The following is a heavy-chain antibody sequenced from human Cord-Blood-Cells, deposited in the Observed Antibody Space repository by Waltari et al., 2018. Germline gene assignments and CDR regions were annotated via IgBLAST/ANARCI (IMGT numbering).Heavy chain of an antibody. D-gene: IGHD6-6*01. V-gene: IGHV1-8*03. CDR3: ARSSGHDAFDI. J-gene: IGHJ3*02. CDR2: MNPNSGNT. Sequence: QVQLVQSGSEVKKPGASVKVSCKASGYTFTSYDINWVRQATVQGCEWMGWMNPNSGNTGYAQKCQGRVTSTRNTSISTAYMELSSLRSEDTAVYYCARSSGHDAFDIWGQGTMVTVSS. CDR1: GYTFTSYD.